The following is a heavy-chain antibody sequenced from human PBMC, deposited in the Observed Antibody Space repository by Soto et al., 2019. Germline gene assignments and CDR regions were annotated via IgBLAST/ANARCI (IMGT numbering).Heavy chain of an antibody. D-gene: IGHD3-22*01. Sequence: GESLKISCKGSGYSFTSYWIGWVRQMPGKGLEWMGIIYPGDSDTRYSPSFQGQVTISADKSISTAYLQWSSLKASDTAMYYCARQYYYDSSGYYYYGMDVWGQGTTVTVSS. CDR3: ARQYYYDSSGYYYYGMDV. CDR1: GYSFTSYW. V-gene: IGHV5-51*01. CDR2: IYPGDSDT. J-gene: IGHJ6*02.